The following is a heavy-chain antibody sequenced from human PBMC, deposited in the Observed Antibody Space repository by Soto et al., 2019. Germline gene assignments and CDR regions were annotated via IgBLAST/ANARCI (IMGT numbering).Heavy chain of an antibody. Sequence: GGSLRLSCAASGFTFSSFAMSWVRQAPGKGLEWVSAISGSGGSTYYADSVKGRFTISRDNSKNTLYLQMNSLRAEDTAVYYCANWGYSGYDAAFDIWGQGTMVTVS. CDR2: ISGSGGST. J-gene: IGHJ3*02. CDR1: GFTFSSFA. D-gene: IGHD5-12*01. CDR3: ANWGYSGYDAAFDI. V-gene: IGHV3-23*01.